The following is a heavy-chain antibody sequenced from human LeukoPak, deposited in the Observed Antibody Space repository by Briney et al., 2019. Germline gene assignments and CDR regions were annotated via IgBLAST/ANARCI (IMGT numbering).Heavy chain of an antibody. CDR2: ISAYNGAT. J-gene: IGHJ6*03. D-gene: IGHD1-1*01. CDR1: GYSFTSYG. Sequence: ASVKVSCKASGYSFTSYGISWVRQAPGQGLEWMGWISAYNGATNHAHEFQGRVTMTTDTPTTTAYMELRSLRSDDTAVYYCARQQLEWATIRNVGYYQYYYMDVWGQGTTVTVSS. CDR3: ARQQLEWATIRNVGYYQYYYMDV. V-gene: IGHV1-18*01.